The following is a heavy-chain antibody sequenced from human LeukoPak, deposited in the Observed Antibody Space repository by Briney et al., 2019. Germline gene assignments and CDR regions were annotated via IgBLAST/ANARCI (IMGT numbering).Heavy chain of an antibody. CDR1: GYTITGYY. CDR3: ARKRGEGVDTNAFDT. J-gene: IGHJ3*02. V-gene: IGHV1-2*02. CDR2: INANNDGS. Sequence: GASVKVSCKASGYTITGYYMHWVRQAPGQGLEWMGWINANNDGSIYAQKFQGRVTMTRDTSINTAYMELSRLRSDDTAVYYCARKRGEGVDTNAFDTWGQGTMVTVSS. D-gene: IGHD2-8*01.